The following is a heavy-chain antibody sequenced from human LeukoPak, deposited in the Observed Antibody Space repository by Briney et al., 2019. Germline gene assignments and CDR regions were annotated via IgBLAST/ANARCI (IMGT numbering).Heavy chain of an antibody. CDR2: ISYDGSNK. D-gene: IGHD3-22*01. J-gene: IGHJ4*02. Sequence: GGSLRLSCAASGFTFSSYGMHWVRQAPGKGLEWVAVISYDGSNKYYADSVKGRFTVSRDNSKNTLYLQMNSLRAEDTAVYYCGVSREYYYDSSAVGYWGQGTLVTVSS. CDR3: GVSREYYYDSSAVGY. V-gene: IGHV3-30*03. CDR1: GFTFSSYG.